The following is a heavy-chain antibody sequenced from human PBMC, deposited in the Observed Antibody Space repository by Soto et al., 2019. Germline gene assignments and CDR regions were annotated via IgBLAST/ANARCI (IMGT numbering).Heavy chain of an antibody. CDR3: VRGGYYGSGSYYTLLDY. J-gene: IGHJ4*02. D-gene: IGHD3-10*01. Sequence: KPSETLSLTCTVTGGSISGYYWSWIRQPAGKGLEWIGRIYSSGSTNYNPSLKSRVTMSVDTSKNQFSLKLTSVTAADTAVYYCVRGGYYGSGSYYTLLDYWGQGTLVTVSS. CDR2: IYSSGST. V-gene: IGHV4-4*07. CDR1: GGSISGYY.